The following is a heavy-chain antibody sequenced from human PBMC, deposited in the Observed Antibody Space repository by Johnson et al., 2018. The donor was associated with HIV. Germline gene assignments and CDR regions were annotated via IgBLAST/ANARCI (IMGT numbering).Heavy chain of an antibody. V-gene: IGHV3-30*02. CDR3: AKDHDYGDAFDI. Sequence: QEKLVESGGGVVQPGVSLRISCASSGVTFSSYGMHWVRQAPGKGLEGVAFIRYDGNNKYYADSVKGRFTISRDNSKNTLFLQMNSLRAEDTAVYYCAKDHDYGDAFDIWGQGTMVTVSS. CDR2: IRYDGNNK. CDR1: GVTFSSYG. D-gene: IGHD4-17*01. J-gene: IGHJ3*02.